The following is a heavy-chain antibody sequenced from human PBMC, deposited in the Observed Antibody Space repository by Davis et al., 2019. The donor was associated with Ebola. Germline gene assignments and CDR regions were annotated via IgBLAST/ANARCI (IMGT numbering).Heavy chain of an antibody. CDR2: IRSKAYGGTT. D-gene: IGHD4-23*01. CDR1: GFTFGDYA. J-gene: IGHJ4*02. V-gene: IGHV3-49*03. CDR3: TRVRWSRKTYYFDY. Sequence: GGSLRLSCTASGFTFGDYAMSWFRQAPGKGLEWVGFIRSKAYGGTTEYAASVKGRFTISRDDSKSIAYLQMNSLKTEDTAVYYCTRVRWSRKTYYFDYWGQGTLVTVSS.